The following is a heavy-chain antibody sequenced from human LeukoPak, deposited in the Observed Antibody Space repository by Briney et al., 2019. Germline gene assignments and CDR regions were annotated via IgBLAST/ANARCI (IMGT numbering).Heavy chain of an antibody. V-gene: IGHV3-48*03. CDR2: MSSSGNSK. D-gene: IGHD5-24*01. CDR1: GFTLSSYE. CDR3: AGEMATTSLDAFDY. J-gene: IGHJ4*02. Sequence: GGSLRLSCAASGFTLSSYEMNWVRSAPGKGLEWVSYMSSSGNSKHYADSVKGRFTISRDNAKNSLYLQMNSLRAEDTAVYYCAGEMATTSLDAFDYWGQGTLVTVSS.